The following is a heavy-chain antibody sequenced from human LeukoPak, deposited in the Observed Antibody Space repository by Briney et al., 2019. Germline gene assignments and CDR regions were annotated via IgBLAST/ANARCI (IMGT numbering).Heavy chain of an antibody. CDR1: GFIFSNYY. D-gene: IGHD3-3*01. J-gene: IGHJ6*02. Sequence: GGSLRLSCAASGFIFSNYYMNWVRQAPGKGLEWVAHIKQDGSEKNYVDSVKGRFTISRDNAKNSLYLQMNSLRAEDTAVYYCARERWSLYSNDYYYYGLDVWGQGTTVTVSS. CDR3: ARERWSLYSNDYYYYGLDV. CDR2: IKQDGSEK. V-gene: IGHV3-7*01.